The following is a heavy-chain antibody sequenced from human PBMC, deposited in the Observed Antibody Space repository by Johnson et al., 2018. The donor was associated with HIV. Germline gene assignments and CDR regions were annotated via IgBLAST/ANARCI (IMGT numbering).Heavy chain of an antibody. CDR1: GFTVSSNY. Sequence: MQLVESGGGLIQPGGSLRLSCAASGFTVSSNYMSWVRQAPGKGLEWVSAIGTAGDTYYPGSVKGRFTISRENAKNSLYLQMNSLRAGDTAVYYCARSSSTAAPGRDAFDIWGQGTMVTVSS. V-gene: IGHV3-13*01. CDR2: IGTAGDT. CDR3: ARSSSTAAPGRDAFDI. D-gene: IGHD6-13*01. J-gene: IGHJ3*02.